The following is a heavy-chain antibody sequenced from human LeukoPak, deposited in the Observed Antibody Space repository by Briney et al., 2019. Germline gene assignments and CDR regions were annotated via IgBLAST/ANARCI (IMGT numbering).Heavy chain of an antibody. V-gene: IGHV3-21*01. J-gene: IGHJ4*02. Sequence: GGSLRPSCAASGFTFSSYSMNWVRQAPGKGLEWVSSISSSSSYIYYADSVKGRFTISRDNAKNSLYLQMNSLRAEDTAVYYCARALYSSGWYYFDYWGQGTLVTVSS. D-gene: IGHD6-19*01. CDR2: ISSSSSYI. CDR3: ARALYSSGWYYFDY. CDR1: GFTFSSYS.